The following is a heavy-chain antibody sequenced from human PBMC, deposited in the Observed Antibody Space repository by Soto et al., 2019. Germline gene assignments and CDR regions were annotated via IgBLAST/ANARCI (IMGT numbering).Heavy chain of an antibody. D-gene: IGHD3-22*01. CDR2: ISYDGSNK. CDR3: ARGDRGYDSSGYCLDY. Sequence: QVQLVESGGGVVQPGRSLRLSCAASGFTFSSYAMHWVRQAPGKGLEWVAVISYDGSNKYYADSVKGRFTISRDNSKNTLDLQMNSLRAEDTAVYYCARGDRGYDSSGYCLDYWGQGTLVTVSS. CDR1: GFTFSSYA. V-gene: IGHV3-30-3*01. J-gene: IGHJ4*02.